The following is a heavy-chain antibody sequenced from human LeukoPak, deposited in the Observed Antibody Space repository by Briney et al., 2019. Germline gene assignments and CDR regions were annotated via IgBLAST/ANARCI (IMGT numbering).Heavy chain of an antibody. CDR2: ISSSSSYI. J-gene: IGHJ4*02. CDR3: ARDPPPVTAGYYFDY. D-gene: IGHD2-21*02. V-gene: IGHV3-21*01. Sequence: GGSLRLSCAASGFTFSSYSMNWVHQAPGKGLEWVSSISSSSSYIYYADSVKGRFTISRDNAKNSLYLQMNSLRAEDTAVYYCARDPPPVTAGYYFDYWGQGTLVTVSS. CDR1: GFTFSSYS.